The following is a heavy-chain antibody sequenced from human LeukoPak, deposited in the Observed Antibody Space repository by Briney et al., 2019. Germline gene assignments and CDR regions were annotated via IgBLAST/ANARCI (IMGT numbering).Heavy chain of an antibody. Sequence: SQTLSLTCTVSGGSISSGGYYWSWIRQHPGKGLEWIGYIYYSGSTYYNPSLKSRVTISVDTSKNQFSLKLSSVTAADTAVYYCPSTPYSGYDYSSNGMDVWGKGTTVTVSS. J-gene: IGHJ6*04. V-gene: IGHV4-31*03. CDR2: IYYSGST. CDR3: PSTPYSGYDYSSNGMDV. D-gene: IGHD5-12*01. CDR1: GGSISSGGYY.